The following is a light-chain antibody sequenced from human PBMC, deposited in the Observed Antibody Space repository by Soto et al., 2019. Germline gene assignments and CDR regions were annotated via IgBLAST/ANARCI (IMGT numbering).Light chain of an antibody. Sequence: DIQMTQSPSTLSASVEDRDTITCRARQSISSWLAWYQQKPGKAPKLLIYKASTLQSGVPSRFRGSGSGTEFTLAISSLQPDDSATYYCQQYNDNWTFGQGTKVDSK. CDR1: QSISSW. V-gene: IGKV1-5*03. CDR2: KAS. J-gene: IGKJ1*01. CDR3: QQYNDNWT.